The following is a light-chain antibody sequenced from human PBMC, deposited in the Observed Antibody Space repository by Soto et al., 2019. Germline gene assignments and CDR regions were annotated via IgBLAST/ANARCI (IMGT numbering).Light chain of an antibody. CDR2: GAS. J-gene: IGKJ1*01. CDR3: QQYAKWPPQT. Sequence: EIVLTQSPGTLSLSPGERATLSCRASQSVSNNYLASYQQKPGQAPRLLIYGASSRATGIPDRFSGSGSGTDFTLTISNLQSEDFAVYYCQQYAKWPPQTFGQGTKVDI. V-gene: IGKV3-20*01. CDR1: QSVSNNY.